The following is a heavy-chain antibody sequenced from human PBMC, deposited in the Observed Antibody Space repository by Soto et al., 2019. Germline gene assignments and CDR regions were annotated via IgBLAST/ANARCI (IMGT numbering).Heavy chain of an antibody. CDR3: ARPTGGSSSGRYYYGMDV. J-gene: IGHJ6*02. CDR2: IIPIFGTA. V-gene: IGHV1-69*01. Sequence: QVQLVQSGAEVKKPGSSVKVSCKASGGTFSSYAISWVRQAPGQGLEWMGGIIPIFGTANYAQKFQGRVTITADESMSTAYMELSSLRSEDTAVYYCARPTGGSSSGRYYYGMDVWGQGTTVTVSS. CDR1: GGTFSSYA. D-gene: IGHD6-13*01.